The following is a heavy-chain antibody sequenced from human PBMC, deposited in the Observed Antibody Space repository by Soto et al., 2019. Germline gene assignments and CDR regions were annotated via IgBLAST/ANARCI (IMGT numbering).Heavy chain of an antibody. CDR1: GGTFSSYA. CDR3: ARGGAGAAMVTSAFDI. Sequence: QVQLVQSGAEVKKPGSSVKVSCKASGGTFSSYAISWVRQAPGQGLEWMGGIIPIFGTANYAQKFQGRVTITADESTSTDYMELSSLRSEDTAVYYCARGGAGAAMVTSAFDIWGQGTMVTVSS. J-gene: IGHJ3*02. V-gene: IGHV1-69*12. D-gene: IGHD5-18*01. CDR2: IIPIFGTA.